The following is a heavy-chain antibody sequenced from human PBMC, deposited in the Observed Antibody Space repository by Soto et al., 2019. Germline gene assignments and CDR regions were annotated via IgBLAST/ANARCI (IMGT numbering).Heavy chain of an antibody. V-gene: IGHV2-5*02. Sequence: QITLKESGPTLVKPTQTLTLTCTFSGFSFSTNGVGVAWIRQPPGGALEWLALIYWDDDKKYNPSLRSRLSITRDTTKNQVLFTMSNMDPVDTATYYCAYRFLPGVGDYWGPGTLVSVSS. CDR2: IYWDDDK. J-gene: IGHJ4*02. CDR3: AYRFLPGVGDY. CDR1: GFSFSTNGVG. D-gene: IGHD3-3*01.